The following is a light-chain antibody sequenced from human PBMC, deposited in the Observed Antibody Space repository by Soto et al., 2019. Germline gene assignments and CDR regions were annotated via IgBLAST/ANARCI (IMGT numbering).Light chain of an antibody. CDR1: QSVGNS. CDR3: QERSSWPLT. V-gene: IGKV3-11*01. CDR2: DAS. Sequence: EIVLTQSPDTLSLSPGERATLSCRASQSVGNSVAWYQQKPGQAPRLLIYDASKRATGIPARFSGSGSGTDFTLTISSLEPVDFAVYSCQERSSWPLTFGGGTNLEIK. J-gene: IGKJ4*01.